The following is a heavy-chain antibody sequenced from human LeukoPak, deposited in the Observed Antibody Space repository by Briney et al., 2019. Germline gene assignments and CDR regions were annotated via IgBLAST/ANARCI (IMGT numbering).Heavy chain of an antibody. J-gene: IGHJ4*02. V-gene: IGHV3-15*01. D-gene: IGHD1-1*01. CDR3: STSGQHWDVFDF. CDR1: GFTFTSAW. Sequence: ESGGSLRLSCAASGFTFTSAWMSWVRQAPGKGLEWVGRIKSKTYGGTTDYAAPVKGRFTISRDDSKNTLYLQMNSLKTEDSAMYFCSTSGQHWDVFDFWGQGTLVTVSS. CDR2: IKSKTYGGTT.